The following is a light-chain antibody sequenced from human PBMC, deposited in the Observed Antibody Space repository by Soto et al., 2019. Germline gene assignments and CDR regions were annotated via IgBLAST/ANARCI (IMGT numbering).Light chain of an antibody. CDR2: EVT. J-gene: IGLJ1*01. CDR3: SSYAGRTLYV. Sequence: QSVLTQPPSASGSPGLSVTISCTGISSDVGGYDHVSWYQQRPGKAPKLLILEVTKRPSGVTDRFSGSKSGNTASLTVSGLQAEDEADYYCSSYAGRTLYVFGTGTKVTVL. V-gene: IGLV2-8*01. CDR1: SSDVGGYDH.